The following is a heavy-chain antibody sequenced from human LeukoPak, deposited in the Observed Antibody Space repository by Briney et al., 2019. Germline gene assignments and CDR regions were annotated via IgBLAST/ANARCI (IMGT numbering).Heavy chain of an antibody. J-gene: IGHJ5*02. CDR3: ARGPSRGVYNWFDP. CDR2: INHSGST. V-gene: IGHV4-34*01. CDR1: GGSFSGYY. Sequence: SETLSLTCAIYGGSFSGYYWSWIRQPPGKGLEWIGEINHSGSTNYNPSLKSRVTISVDTSKNQFSLKLSSVTAADTAVYYCARGPSRGVYNWFDPWGQGTLVTVSS. D-gene: IGHD3-10*01.